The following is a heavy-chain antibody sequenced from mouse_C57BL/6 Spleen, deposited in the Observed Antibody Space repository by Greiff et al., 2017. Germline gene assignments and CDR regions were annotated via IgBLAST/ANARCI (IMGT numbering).Heavy chain of an antibody. V-gene: IGHV1-20*01. CDR1: GYSFTGYF. D-gene: IGHD2-4*01. CDR3: ARYYYDYDTWFAY. CDR2: INPYNGDT. Sequence: VQLQQSGPELVKPGDSVKISCKASGYSFTGYFMNWVMQSHGKSLEWIGRINPYNGDTFYNQKFKGKATLTVDKSSSTAHMELRSLTSEDSAVYYCARYYYDYDTWFAYWGQGTLVTVSA. J-gene: IGHJ3*01.